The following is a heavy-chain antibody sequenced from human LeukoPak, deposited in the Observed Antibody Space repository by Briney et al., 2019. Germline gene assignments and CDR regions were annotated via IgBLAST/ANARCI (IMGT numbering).Heavy chain of an antibody. D-gene: IGHD2-15*01. J-gene: IGHJ6*03. CDR3: ARGAANIYYYYLDV. V-gene: IGHV4-4*07. Sequence: SETLSLTCTASGGSIRNSYWSWLRQPAGKGLEWIGRIYSSGGACYNPSLKSRVTMSVDTSKNQFSLRLDSVTAADTAVYYCARGAANIYYYYLDVWGNGTTVTVSS. CDR2: IYSSGGA. CDR1: GGSIRNSY.